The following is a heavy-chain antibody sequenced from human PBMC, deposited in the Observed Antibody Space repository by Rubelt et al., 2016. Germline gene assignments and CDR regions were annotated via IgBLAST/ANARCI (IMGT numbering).Heavy chain of an antibody. CDR2: VDNDGTST. D-gene: IGHD3-16*02. J-gene: IGHJ4*02. V-gene: IGHV3-74*03. CDR3: TRGYRGPDY. Sequence: VQLVESGGGLVQPGGSLRLSCAASGFSFSAYWMHWVRQVPGKGLMWVSRVDNDGTSTVYADYVEGRFTISRENANNTPYLQMNNLRVDDTAVYFCTRGYRGPDYWGQGTLVTVPS. CDR1: GFSFSAYW.